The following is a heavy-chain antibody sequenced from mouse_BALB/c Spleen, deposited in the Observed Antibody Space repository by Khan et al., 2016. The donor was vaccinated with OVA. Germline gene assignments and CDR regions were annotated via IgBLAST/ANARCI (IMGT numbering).Heavy chain of an antibody. D-gene: IGHD2-14*01. CDR3: ARGGYSVFAY. CDR1: GYKFTDYI. V-gene: IGHV1-77*01. Sequence: QVQLKQSGPELVKPGASLKVSCKASGYKFTDYIIGWVKQSTRQGLEWIGDIFPGSGTPYYNEKFKDKATLTADKSSNTAYMQLSSLTSEDSAVYFCARGGYSVFAYWGQGTLVTVSA. J-gene: IGHJ3*01. CDR2: IFPGSGTP.